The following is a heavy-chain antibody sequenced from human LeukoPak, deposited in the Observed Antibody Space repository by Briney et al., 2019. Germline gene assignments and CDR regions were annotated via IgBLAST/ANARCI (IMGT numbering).Heavy chain of an antibody. D-gene: IGHD1-7*01. J-gene: IGHJ4*02. CDR1: GFTFSRYA. V-gene: IGHV3-23*01. CDR2: IGGLGAST. CDR3: AKTPPGTQGFYFDY. Sequence: GGSLRLSCAASGFTFSRYAMTWVRQAPGKGLEWVSTIGGLGASTNYGDSVKGRFTISRDNSKDTLYLQMNSLRAEDTAVYYCAKTPPGTQGFYFDYWGQGTLVTVSS.